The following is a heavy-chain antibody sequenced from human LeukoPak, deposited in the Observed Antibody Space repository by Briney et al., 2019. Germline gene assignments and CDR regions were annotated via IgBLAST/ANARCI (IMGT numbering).Heavy chain of an antibody. V-gene: IGHV4-38-2*02. Sequence: PSETLSLTCTVSDYSISSGYYWGWIRQPPGKGLEWIGSIYHSGSTYYNPSLKSRVTISVDTSKNQFSLKLSSVTAADTAVYYCARSRWLVGRNAFDIWGQGTMVTVSS. CDR1: DYSISSGYY. D-gene: IGHD6-19*01. CDR2: IYHSGST. J-gene: IGHJ3*02. CDR3: ARSRWLVGRNAFDI.